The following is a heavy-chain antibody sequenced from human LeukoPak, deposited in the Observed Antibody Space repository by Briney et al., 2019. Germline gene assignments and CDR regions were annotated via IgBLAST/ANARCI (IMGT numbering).Heavy chain of an antibody. CDR3: AGQGLQYYYDSSGPCYYYYMDG. J-gene: IGHJ6*03. D-gene: IGHD3-22*01. CDR1: GGSISSSNYY. V-gene: IGHV4-61*02. CDR2: IYTSEST. Sequence: SETLSLTCSVSGGSISSSNYYWSWIRQPAGKGLEWIGRIYTSESTNYNPSLKSRVTISVDTSRNQFSLKLSSVTAADTAVYYCAGQGLQYYYDSSGPCYYYYMDGWGKGTTVTISS.